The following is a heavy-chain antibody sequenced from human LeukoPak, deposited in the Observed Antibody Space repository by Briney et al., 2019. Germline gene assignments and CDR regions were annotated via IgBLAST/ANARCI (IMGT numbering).Heavy chain of an antibody. CDR3: AKDRIYFDY. CDR2: ISYDGSNK. CDR1: EFSVGSNY. Sequence: GGSLRLSCAASEFSVGSNYMTWVRQAPGKGLEWVAVISYDGSNKYYADSVKGRFTISRDNSKNTLYLQMNSLRAEDTAVYYCAKDRIYFDYWGQGTLVTVSS. J-gene: IGHJ4*02. D-gene: IGHD2/OR15-2a*01. V-gene: IGHV3-30*18.